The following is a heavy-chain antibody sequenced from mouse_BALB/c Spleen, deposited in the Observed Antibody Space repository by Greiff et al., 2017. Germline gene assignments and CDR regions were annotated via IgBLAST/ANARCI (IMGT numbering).Heavy chain of an antibody. J-gene: IGHJ4*01. Sequence: EVQLQESGGGLVQPGGSMKLSCVASGFTFSNYWMNWVRQSPEKGLEWVAEIRLKSNNYATHYAESVKGRFTISRDDSKSSVYLQMNNLRAEDTGIYYCTRGGNSLLRLRAMDYWGQGTSVTVSS. CDR2: IRLKSNNYAT. CDR3: TRGGNSLLRLRAMDY. V-gene: IGHV6-6*02. D-gene: IGHD1-2*01. CDR1: GFTFSNYW.